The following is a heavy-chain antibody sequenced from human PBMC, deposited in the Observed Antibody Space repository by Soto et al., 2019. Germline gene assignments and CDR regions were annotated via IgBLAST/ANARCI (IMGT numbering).Heavy chain of an antibody. Sequence: VVLLQISCKGSEYSFTNYGFGRVRQMHGKGLDGMGIIYRCDSDTRYSPAFQGQVTISADKSISTAYLQWGSLKASDIVMYYCARTPAAGKYYYGMDVWGQGTPV. D-gene: IGHD6-13*01. CDR3: ARTPAAGKYYYGMDV. V-gene: IGHV5-51*01. CDR1: EYSFTNYG. CDR2: IYRCDSDT. J-gene: IGHJ6*02.